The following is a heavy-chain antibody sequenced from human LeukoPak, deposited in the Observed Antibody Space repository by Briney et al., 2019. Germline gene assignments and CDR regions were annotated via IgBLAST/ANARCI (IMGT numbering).Heavy chain of an antibody. CDR2: ISSSSSYI. CDR1: GFTFSSYS. D-gene: IGHD2-2*01. Sequence: GGSLRLSCAASGFTFSSYSMNWVRQAPGKGLEWVSSISSSSSYIYYADSVKGRFTISRDNAKNTVYLQMNSLRAEDTAVYYCARGSTASFDPWGQGTLVTVSS. J-gene: IGHJ5*02. V-gene: IGHV3-21*01. CDR3: ARGSTASFDP.